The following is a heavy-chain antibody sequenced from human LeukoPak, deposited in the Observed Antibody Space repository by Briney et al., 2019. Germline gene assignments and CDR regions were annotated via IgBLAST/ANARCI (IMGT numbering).Heavy chain of an antibody. CDR3: ARQSRRLLWFLNDY. CDR2: INHSGST. CDR1: GSSISSNYY. V-gene: IGHV4-34*01. D-gene: IGHD3-10*01. Sequence: SETLSLTCTVSGSSISSNYYWSWIRQPPGKGLEWIGEINHSGSTNYNPSLKSRVTISVDTSKNQFSLKLSSVTAADTAVYYCARQSRRLLWFLNDYWGQGTLVTVSS. J-gene: IGHJ4*02.